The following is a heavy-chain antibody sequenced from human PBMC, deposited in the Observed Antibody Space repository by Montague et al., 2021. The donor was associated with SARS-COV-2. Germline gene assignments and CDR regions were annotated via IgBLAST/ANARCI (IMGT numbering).Heavy chain of an antibody. J-gene: IGHJ2*01. D-gene: IGHD6-19*01. CDR3: AKQPGAGAVVYWYFDL. V-gene: IGHV3-23*01. CDR1: GFAFNNFA. CDR2: IFGSAAGT. Sequence: SLRLSCAASGFAFNNFAMSWVRQAPGKGLDCVSSIFGSAAGTYYADSVKGRFTISRDNSKNTLYLQMNSLKAEDTAKYYCAKQPGAGAVVYWYFDLWGRGTVVSVSS.